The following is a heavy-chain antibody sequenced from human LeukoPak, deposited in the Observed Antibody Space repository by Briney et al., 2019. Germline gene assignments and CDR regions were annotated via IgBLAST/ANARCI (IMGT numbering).Heavy chain of an antibody. CDR3: VTDGDKWNDFEY. D-gene: IGHD1-1*01. Sequence: GGSLRLSCAASGLSIRNFWMHWVRQAPGKGLEWVAIIDKDGNEIKYVDSVKGRFTLSRDNAKNSVYLQMNSLTTEDTALYYCVTDGDKWNDFEYWGQGTLVTIPS. V-gene: IGHV3-7*01. CDR1: GLSIRNFW. CDR2: IDKDGNEI. J-gene: IGHJ4*02.